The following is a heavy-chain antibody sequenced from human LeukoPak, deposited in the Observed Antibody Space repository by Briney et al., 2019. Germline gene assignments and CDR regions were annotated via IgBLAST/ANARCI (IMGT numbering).Heavy chain of an antibody. CDR2: IYYSGST. J-gene: IGHJ3*02. V-gene: IGHV4-30-4*08. CDR3: ARVPHPRVGVTSFAFDI. CDR1: GGSISSGDYY. Sequence: SQTLSLTCTVSGGSISSGDYYWSWIRQPPGKGLEWIGYIYYSGSTYYNPSLKSRVTISVDTSKNQFSLKLSSVTAADTAVYYCARVPHPRVGVTSFAFDIWGQGTMVTVSS. D-gene: IGHD1-26*01.